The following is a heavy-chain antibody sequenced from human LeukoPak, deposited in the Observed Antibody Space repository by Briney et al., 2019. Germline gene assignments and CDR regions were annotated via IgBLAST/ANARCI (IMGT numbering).Heavy chain of an antibody. CDR2: IYYSGST. CDR1: SGSISSYY. D-gene: IGHD4-17*01. V-gene: IGHV4-59*01. J-gene: IGHJ4*02. Sequence: SETLSLTCTVSSGSISSYYWSWIRQPPGKGLEWIGYIYYSGSTNYNPSLKSRVAISVDTSKNQFSLKLSSVTAADTAVYYCARDIRRGVTTWYFDYWGQGTLVTVSS. CDR3: ARDIRRGVTTWYFDY.